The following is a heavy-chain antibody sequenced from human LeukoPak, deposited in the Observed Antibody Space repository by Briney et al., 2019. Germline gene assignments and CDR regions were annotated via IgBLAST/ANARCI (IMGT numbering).Heavy chain of an antibody. CDR2: TRNKANSYTT. D-gene: IGHD5-12*01. J-gene: IGHJ4*02. V-gene: IGHV3-72*01. CDR1: GFTFSDHY. Sequence: GGSLRLSCAASGFTFSDHYMDWVRQAPGKGLEWVGRTRNKANSYTTEYAASVKGRFTISRDDSKNSLYLQMNSLKTEDTAVYYCARGGYSGYDHPDWGQGTLVTVSS. CDR3: ARGGYSGYDHPD.